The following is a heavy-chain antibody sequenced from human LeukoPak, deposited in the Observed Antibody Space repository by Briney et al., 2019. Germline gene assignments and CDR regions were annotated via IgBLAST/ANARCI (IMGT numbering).Heavy chain of an antibody. Sequence: GAALQISCKGSGSKFSKYWIAWGRQVPGKGVEWMGIIYPGDSDTRYSPSCQGQVNISAEKSNNTASVQWSSLKASDTAMYYCARHREGYSSNWSWFDPWGQGTLVTVSS. D-gene: IGHD6-13*01. CDR2: IYPGDSDT. CDR3: ARHREGYSSNWSWFDP. V-gene: IGHV5-51*01. J-gene: IGHJ5*02. CDR1: GSKFSKYW.